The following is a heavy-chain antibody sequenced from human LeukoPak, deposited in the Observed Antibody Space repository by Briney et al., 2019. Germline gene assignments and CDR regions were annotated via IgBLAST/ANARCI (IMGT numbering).Heavy chain of an antibody. CDR2: IYYSGST. D-gene: IGHD3-3*01. J-gene: IGHJ3*02. Sequence: SETLSLTCTVSGGSISSGGYYWSWIRQHPGKGLGWIGYIYYSGSTYYNPSLKSRVTISVDTSKNQFSLKLSSVTAADTAVYYCARDLSVTRSPSITIFGVVIGHAFDIWGQGTMVTVSS. CDR1: GGSISSGGYY. CDR3: ARDLSVTRSPSITIFGVVIGHAFDI. V-gene: IGHV4-31*03.